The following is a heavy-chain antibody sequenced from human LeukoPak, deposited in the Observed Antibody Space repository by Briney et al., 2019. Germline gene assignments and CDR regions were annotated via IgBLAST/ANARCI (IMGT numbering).Heavy chain of an antibody. Sequence: GGSLRLSCAASGFTFSSYAMSWVRQAPGKGLEWVSAISGSAGSTYYADSVKGRFTISRDNSKNTLYLQMNSLRAEDTAVYYCADLAGYSYGCDRPLDYWGQGTLVTVSS. J-gene: IGHJ4*02. CDR2: ISGSAGST. CDR3: ADLAGYSYGCDRPLDY. V-gene: IGHV3-23*01. CDR1: GFTFSSYA. D-gene: IGHD5-18*01.